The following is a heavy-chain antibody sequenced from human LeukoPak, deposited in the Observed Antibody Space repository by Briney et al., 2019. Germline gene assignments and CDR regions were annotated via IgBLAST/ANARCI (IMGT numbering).Heavy chain of an antibody. Sequence: GGSLRLSCAASGFTFSDHYMEWVRQAPGKGLEWVGRIRNKPNSYTTEYAASVKGRFTISRDDSENSLYLQMNSLKTEDTAVYYCAREPGSSGYFDDAFDIWGQGTMVTVSS. J-gene: IGHJ3*02. CDR2: IRNKPNSYTT. D-gene: IGHD3-22*01. CDR3: AREPGSSGYFDDAFDI. CDR1: GFTFSDHY. V-gene: IGHV3-72*01.